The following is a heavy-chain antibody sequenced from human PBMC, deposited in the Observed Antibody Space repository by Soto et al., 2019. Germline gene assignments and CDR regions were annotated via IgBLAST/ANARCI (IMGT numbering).Heavy chain of an antibody. J-gene: IGHJ6*02. D-gene: IGHD6-13*01. CDR1: GYSFTSYW. CDR3: ETSIKQHITPDDYYYYGMDV. Sequence: PGESLKISCKGSGYSFTSYWIDWVRQMPGKGLEWMGIIYPRDSDTRYSPSFQGQDTISDDKSISTAYPHWSSLKASDTAMYYCETSIKQHITPDDYYYYGMDVWGQGTTVTVSS. V-gene: IGHV5-51*01. CDR2: IYPRDSDT.